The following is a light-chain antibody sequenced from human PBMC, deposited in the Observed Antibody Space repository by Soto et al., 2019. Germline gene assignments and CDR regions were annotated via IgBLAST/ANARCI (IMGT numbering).Light chain of an antibody. Sequence: EIVMTQSPATLSVSPGKRATLSCRASQSISSNLAWYQQKPGQAPRLLIYGASTRATGIPARFSGSGSGTEFTLTISSLQSEDFAVYYCQQYNNWPWTFGQGTKVDIK. CDR1: QSISSN. V-gene: IGKV3-15*01. CDR2: GAS. J-gene: IGKJ1*01. CDR3: QQYNNWPWT.